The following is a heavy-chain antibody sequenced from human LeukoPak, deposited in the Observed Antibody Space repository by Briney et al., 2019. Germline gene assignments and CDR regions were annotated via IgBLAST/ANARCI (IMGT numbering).Heavy chain of an antibody. V-gene: IGHV3-23*01. CDR1: GFTFSSYE. CDR3: ATPLGSGSHTGVFDY. D-gene: IGHD3-10*01. J-gene: IGHJ4*02. CDR2: ISGSGGST. Sequence: QPGGSLRLSCAASGFTFSSYEMNWVRQAPGKGLEWVSAISGSGGSTYYADSVKGRFTISRDNSKNTLYLQMNSLRAEDTAVYYCATPLGSGSHTGVFDYWGQGTLVTVSS.